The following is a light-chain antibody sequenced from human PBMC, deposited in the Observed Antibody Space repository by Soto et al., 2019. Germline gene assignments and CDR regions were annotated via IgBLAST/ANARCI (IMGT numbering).Light chain of an antibody. CDR3: KSYAGSNTYV. J-gene: IGLJ1*01. Sequence: QSVLTQPPSASGSPGQSVTISCTGTKNDVGFYDFVSWYQHHLGKAPRLIIYEVVQRPSGVPDRFSGSKSGNTASLTVSGLQAADEADYFCKSYAGSNTYVFGSGTKLTVL. CDR2: EVV. CDR1: KNDVGFYDF. V-gene: IGLV2-8*01.